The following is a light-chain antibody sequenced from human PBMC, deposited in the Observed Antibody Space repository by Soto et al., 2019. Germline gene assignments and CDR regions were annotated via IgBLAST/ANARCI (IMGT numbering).Light chain of an antibody. J-gene: IGKJ1*01. CDR2: WAS. CDR1: QSVLHSSNNKNY. Sequence: DIVLTQSPDSLAVSLGERVTINCKSSQSVLHSSNNKNYLAWYQQKPGQPPKLLIYWASTRESGVPDRFSGSGSGTDFTLSISSLQAEDVAVYYCQQYYSPWTFGQGTKVEIK. V-gene: IGKV4-1*01. CDR3: QQYYSPWT.